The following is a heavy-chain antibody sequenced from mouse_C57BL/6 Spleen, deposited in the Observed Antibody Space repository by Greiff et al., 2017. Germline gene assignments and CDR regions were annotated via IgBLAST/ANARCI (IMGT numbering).Heavy chain of an antibody. J-gene: IGHJ3*01. V-gene: IGHV2-2*01. CDR3: ARGGRGPATRDWFAY. CDR1: GFSLTSYG. D-gene: IGHD1-2*01. Sequence: QVQLQQSGPGLVQPSQSLSITCTVSGFSLTSYGVHWVRQSPGKGLEWLGVIWSGGSTDYNAAFISRLSISKDNSKSQVFFKMNSLQADDTAIYYCARGGRGPATRDWFAYWGQGTLVTVSA. CDR2: IWSGGST.